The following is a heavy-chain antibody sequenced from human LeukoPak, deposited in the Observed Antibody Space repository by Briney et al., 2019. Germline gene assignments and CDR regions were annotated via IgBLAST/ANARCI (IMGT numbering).Heavy chain of an antibody. V-gene: IGHV3-21*01. Sequence: RGSLRLSCAASGFTFSSYSMNWVRQAPGKGLEWVSSISSSSSYIYYADSVKGRFTISRDNAKNSLYLQMNSLRAEDTAVYYCARDHAPYGSGSYYPDYWGQGTLVTVSS. CDR3: ARDHAPYGSGSYYPDY. J-gene: IGHJ4*02. CDR2: ISSSSSYI. D-gene: IGHD3-10*01. CDR1: GFTFSSYS.